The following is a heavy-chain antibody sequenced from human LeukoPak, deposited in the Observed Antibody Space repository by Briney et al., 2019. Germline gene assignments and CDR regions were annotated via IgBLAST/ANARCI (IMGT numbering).Heavy chain of an antibody. CDR3: ARGLYYYDSSGPYNWFDP. Sequence: SETLSLTCAVYGGSLSSSNWWSWVRQPPGKGLEWIGEIYHSGSTNYNPSLKSRVTITVDKSKNQFSLKLSSVTAADTAVYYCARGLYYYDSSGPYNWFDPWGQGTLVTVSS. V-gene: IGHV4-4*02. CDR1: GGSLSSSNW. CDR2: IYHSGST. D-gene: IGHD3-22*01. J-gene: IGHJ5*02.